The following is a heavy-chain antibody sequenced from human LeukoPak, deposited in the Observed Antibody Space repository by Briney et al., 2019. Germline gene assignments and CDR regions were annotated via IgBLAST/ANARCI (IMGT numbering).Heavy chain of an antibody. Sequence: SETLSLTCTVSGGSISNYYWSWIRQPPGKGLEWIWYIYYSGSTNYNSSLKSRVTISVDTSKNQFSLKLSSVTAADTAVYYRVRGARGSSWPLEWFDPRGQGTLVTVCS. D-gene: IGHD6-13*01. V-gene: IGHV4-59*01. CDR2: IYYSGST. CDR3: VRGARGSSWPLEWFDP. J-gene: IGHJ5*02. CDR1: GGSISNYY.